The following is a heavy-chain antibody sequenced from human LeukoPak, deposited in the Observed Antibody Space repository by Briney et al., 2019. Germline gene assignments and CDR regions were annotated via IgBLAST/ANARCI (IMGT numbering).Heavy chain of an antibody. CDR2: ISYDGSNK. Sequence: GGALRLSCADSGFTFSSYAMHWVRQDPGKGLEWAAGISYDGSNKYYADSVKGRFTISRDNSKNTLYLQMNSLRAEDTAVYYCARGRYCSGGSCYPGYYYCYGMDVWGQGATVTVSS. J-gene: IGHJ6*02. CDR3: ARGRYCSGGSCYPGYYYCYGMDV. V-gene: IGHV3-30-3*01. D-gene: IGHD2-15*01. CDR1: GFTFSSYA.